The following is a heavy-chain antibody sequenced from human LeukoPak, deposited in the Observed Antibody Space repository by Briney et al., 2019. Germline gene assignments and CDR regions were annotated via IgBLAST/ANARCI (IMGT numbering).Heavy chain of an antibody. CDR1: GFTFSSYG. Sequence: GGSLRLSCAASGFTFSSYGMHWVRQAPGKGLEWVAVISYDGSNKYYADSVKGRFTISRDNAKNSLYLQMNSLRAEDTAVYYCARDHSYYDSSGYQYWGQGTLVTVSS. D-gene: IGHD3-22*01. CDR2: ISYDGSNK. J-gene: IGHJ4*02. CDR3: ARDHSYYDSSGYQY. V-gene: IGHV3-30*03.